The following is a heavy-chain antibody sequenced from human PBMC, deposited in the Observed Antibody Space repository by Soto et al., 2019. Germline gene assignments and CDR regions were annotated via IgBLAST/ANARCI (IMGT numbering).Heavy chain of an antibody. V-gene: IGHV5-51*01. CDR2: IYPGDSDT. D-gene: IGHD3-10*01. Sequence: GESLKISCKGSGYSFTSYWIGWVRQIPGKGLEWMGIIYPGDSDTRYSPSFQGQVTISADKSITTAYLQWSSLKASDTAMYYCARQGGTMVRGVTSYYYYYGMDVWGQGTTVTVSS. CDR3: ARQGGTMVRGVTSYYYYYGMDV. J-gene: IGHJ6*02. CDR1: GYSFTSYW.